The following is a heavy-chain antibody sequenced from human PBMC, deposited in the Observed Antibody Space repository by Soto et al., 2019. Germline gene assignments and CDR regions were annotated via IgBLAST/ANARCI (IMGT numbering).Heavy chain of an antibody. CDR2: IYYSGST. Sequence: SETLSLTCTVSGGSISSSSYYWGWIRQPPGKGLEWIGSIYYSGSTYYNPSLKSRVTISVDTSKNQFSLKLSSVTAADTAVYYCARQGVIVVVPAAIGFSWGQGTLVTVSS. J-gene: IGHJ4*02. D-gene: IGHD2-2*01. V-gene: IGHV4-39*01. CDR3: ARQGVIVVVPAAIGFS. CDR1: GGSISSSSYY.